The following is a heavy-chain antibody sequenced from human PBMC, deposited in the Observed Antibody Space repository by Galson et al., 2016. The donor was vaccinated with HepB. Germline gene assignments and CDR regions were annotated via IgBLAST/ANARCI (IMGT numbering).Heavy chain of an antibody. Sequence: ETLSLTCTVSGDFISSYYWSWIRQPPGKGLEWIGYIYYSGSTNYNPSLKSRVTISVDTSKNQFSLKLSSVTPADTAVYYCARRFAASCTGGSCSSYFFDYWGQGTVVTVSS. CDR2: IYYSGST. CDR3: ARRFAASCTGGSCSSYFFDY. V-gene: IGHV4-59*08. J-gene: IGHJ4*02. CDR1: GDFISSYY. D-gene: IGHD2-15*01.